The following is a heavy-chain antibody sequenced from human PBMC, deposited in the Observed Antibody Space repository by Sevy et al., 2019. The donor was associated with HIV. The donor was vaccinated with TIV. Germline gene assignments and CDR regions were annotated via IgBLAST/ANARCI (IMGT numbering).Heavy chain of an antibody. CDR3: SRVQGTISPYNYFGMDV. J-gene: IGHJ6*02. Sequence: GGSLRLSCTASGFTFGDYAMGWLRQAPGKGLEWVGFIKSKTYGGTTEYAASVKGRFTISRDDSKSIAYLQMNSLKTEDTALYYCSRVQGTISPYNYFGMDVWGQGTTVTVSS. CDR1: GFTFGDYA. V-gene: IGHV3-49*03. CDR2: IKSKTYGGTT. D-gene: IGHD3-3*01.